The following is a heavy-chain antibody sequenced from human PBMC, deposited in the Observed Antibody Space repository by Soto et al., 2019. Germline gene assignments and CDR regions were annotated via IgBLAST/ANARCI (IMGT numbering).Heavy chain of an antibody. CDR2: ISSSSSTI. Sequence: GGSLRLSCAASGFTFSSYSMNWVRQAPGKGLDWVSYISSSSSTIYYADSVKGRFTISRDNAKNSLYLQMNSLRDEDTAVYYCARDAYGSGSYSGYYYGMDVWGQGTSVTVSS. D-gene: IGHD3-10*01. CDR1: GFTFSSYS. J-gene: IGHJ6*02. V-gene: IGHV3-48*02. CDR3: ARDAYGSGSYSGYYYGMDV.